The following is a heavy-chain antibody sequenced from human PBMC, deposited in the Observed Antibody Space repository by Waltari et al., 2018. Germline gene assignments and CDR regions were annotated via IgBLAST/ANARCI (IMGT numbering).Heavy chain of an antibody. Sequence: VRQATGQGLEWMGWMNPKGRNAYATPKFQDRVIMTTDISTSTVYMELNSLRPDDTGVYFCARGAVPGKGANWFDPWGQGTLVIVSS. V-gene: IGHV1-8*01. D-gene: IGHD3-16*01. CDR3: ARGAVPGKGANWFDP. CDR2: MNPKGRNA. J-gene: IGHJ5*02.